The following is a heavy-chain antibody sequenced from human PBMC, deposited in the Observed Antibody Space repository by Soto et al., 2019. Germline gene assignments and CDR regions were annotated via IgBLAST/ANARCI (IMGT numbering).Heavy chain of an antibody. CDR1: GFTFSSYG. Sequence: QVQLVESGGGVVQPGRSLRLSCAASGFTFSSYGMHWVRQAPGKGLEWVAVISYHGKNIYYADSVKGRFTISRDNSMNTLYLQMDSLRAEDTALYYCGKDMTDHDVDIDYWGQGTLVTVSS. D-gene: IGHD2-21*02. CDR3: GKDMTDHDVDIDY. CDR2: ISYHGKNI. V-gene: IGHV3-30*18. J-gene: IGHJ4*02.